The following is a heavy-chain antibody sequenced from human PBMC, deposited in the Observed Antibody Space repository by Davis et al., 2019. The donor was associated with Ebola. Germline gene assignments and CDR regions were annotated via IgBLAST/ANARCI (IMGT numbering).Heavy chain of an antibody. Sequence: GGSLRLSCAASGFTFSSYWMSWVRQAPGKGLEWVANIKQDGSEKYYVDSVKGRFTISRDNAKNSLYLQMNSLRAEDTAVYYCARALTTGATSYYYYGMDVWGQGTTVTVSS. V-gene: IGHV3-7*04. D-gene: IGHD4-11*01. J-gene: IGHJ6*02. CDR2: IKQDGSEK. CDR3: ARALTTGATSYYYYGMDV. CDR1: GFTFSSYW.